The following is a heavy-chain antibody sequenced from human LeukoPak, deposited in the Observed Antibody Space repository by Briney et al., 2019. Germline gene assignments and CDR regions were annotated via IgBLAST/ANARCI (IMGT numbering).Heavy chain of an antibody. CDR2: ITSGGDYI. D-gene: IGHD3-9*01. V-gene: IGHV3-21*01. CDR1: GFTFSSYA. Sequence: PWGSLRLSCAASGFTFSSYAMSWVRQAPGKGLEWVSSITSGGDYIYYADSVKGRFTTSRDNAKNSLSLQLNSLRVEDTAVYYCARGHYDVLAASYKWTPDYWGQGTLVTASS. J-gene: IGHJ4*02. CDR3: ARGHYDVLAASYKWTPDY.